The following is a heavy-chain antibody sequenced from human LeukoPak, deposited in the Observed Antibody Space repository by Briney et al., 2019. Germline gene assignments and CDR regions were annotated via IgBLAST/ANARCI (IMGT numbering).Heavy chain of an antibody. V-gene: IGHV1-18*01. Sequence: ASVKVSCKASGYSFDRYGISWVRQAPGQGLEWLGWIGAFNGNTNYAQNLQGRVAMTADTSATTAYMELRSLSSDDTAVYYCARDFLSYDGSENHFEDTFDIWGQGTMVTVSS. J-gene: IGHJ3*02. CDR1: GYSFDRYG. D-gene: IGHD3-22*01. CDR3: ARDFLSYDGSENHFEDTFDI. CDR2: IGAFNGNT.